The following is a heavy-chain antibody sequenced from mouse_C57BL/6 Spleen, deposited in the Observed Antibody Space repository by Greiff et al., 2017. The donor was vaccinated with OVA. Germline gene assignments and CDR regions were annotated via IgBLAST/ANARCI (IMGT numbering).Heavy chain of an antibody. CDR2: IWSDGST. Sequence: VKLQESGPGLVAPSQSLSITCTVSGFSLTSYGVHWVRQPPGKGLEWLVVIWSDGSTTYNSALKSRLSISKDNSKSQVFLKMNSLQTDDTAMYYCARQGTTVVADYAMDYWGQGTSVTVSS. D-gene: IGHD1-1*01. V-gene: IGHV2-6-1*01. CDR1: GFSLTSYG. J-gene: IGHJ4*01. CDR3: ARQGTTVVADYAMDY.